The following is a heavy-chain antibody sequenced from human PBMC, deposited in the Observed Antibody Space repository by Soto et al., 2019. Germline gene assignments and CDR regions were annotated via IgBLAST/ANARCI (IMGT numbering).Heavy chain of an antibody. Sequence: QLQLQESGPGLVKPSETLSLTCIVSGGSVRSSSYHWAWIRQPPGKGLEWIGNIYYSGSTHYNPSLKSRVTISVDTSKNQFSLKLSSVTAADTSVYYCARQVRGDYDFDYWGQGTLVTVSS. D-gene: IGHD4-17*01. CDR2: IYYSGST. CDR3: ARQVRGDYDFDY. V-gene: IGHV4-39*01. J-gene: IGHJ4*02. CDR1: GGSVRSSSYH.